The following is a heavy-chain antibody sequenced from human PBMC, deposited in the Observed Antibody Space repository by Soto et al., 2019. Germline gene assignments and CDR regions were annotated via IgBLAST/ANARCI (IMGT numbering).Heavy chain of an antibody. CDR1: CGSISSYY. CDR2: IYYSGST. V-gene: IGHV4-59*01. Sequence: PSETLSLTCTFSCGSISSYYWSWIRQPPGKGLEWIGYIYYSGSTNYNPSLKSRVTISVDTSKNQFSLKLSSVTAADTAVYYCARDPVVRGMDWFDPWGQGTLVTVSS. J-gene: IGHJ5*02. D-gene: IGHD3-10*01. CDR3: ARDPVVRGMDWFDP.